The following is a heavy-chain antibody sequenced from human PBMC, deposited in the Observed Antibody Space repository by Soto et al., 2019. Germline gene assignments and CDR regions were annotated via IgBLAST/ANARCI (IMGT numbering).Heavy chain of an antibody. CDR2: ISAYNGNT. Sequence: ASVKVSCKASGYTFTSYGISWVRQAPGQGLEWMGWISAYNGNTNYAQKLQGRVTMTTDTSTSTAYMELRSLRSDDTAVYYCARDPEYCSSTSCPDETYYYYYYGMDVWGQGTTVTVSS. CDR3: ARDPEYCSSTSCPDETYYYYYYGMDV. D-gene: IGHD2-2*01. V-gene: IGHV1-18*01. J-gene: IGHJ6*02. CDR1: GYTFTSYG.